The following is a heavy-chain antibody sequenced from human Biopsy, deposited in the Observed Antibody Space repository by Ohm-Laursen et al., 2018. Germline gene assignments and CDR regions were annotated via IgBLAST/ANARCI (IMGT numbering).Heavy chain of an antibody. CDR3: ARAVGIAAAPIDY. CDR1: GFPVSDYY. Sequence: SLRLSCAASGFPVSDYYMSWIRQAPGRGLEWVSDINSSGGTKYHAESVKGRFTISRDNAKNSVYLQMNSLRGEDPAVYYCARAVGIAAAPIDYWGQGTLVTVSS. D-gene: IGHD2-15*01. J-gene: IGHJ4*02. V-gene: IGHV3-11*01. CDR2: INSSGGTK.